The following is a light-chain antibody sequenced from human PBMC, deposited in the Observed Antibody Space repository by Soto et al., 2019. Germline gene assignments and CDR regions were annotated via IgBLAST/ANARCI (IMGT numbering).Light chain of an antibody. CDR3: QHYQSGHPIT. CDR2: GAS. CDR1: QSVVTR. J-gene: IGKJ5*01. Sequence: EILLTQSPDTLSLSPGERATLSCRAAQSVVTRLAWYQHKTGQAPRLLISGASSRATGIPDRFTGSVSETSFTLTISRLEPEDFALYYCQHYQSGHPITFGQGTRLEI. V-gene: IGKV3-20*01.